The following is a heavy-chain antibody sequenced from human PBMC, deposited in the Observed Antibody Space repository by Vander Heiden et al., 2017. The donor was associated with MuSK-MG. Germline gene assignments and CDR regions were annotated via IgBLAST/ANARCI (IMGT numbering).Heavy chain of an antibody. CDR3: ARGPYCSSTSCLNYYYYYYMDV. J-gene: IGHJ6*03. CDR1: GYSFTSYW. D-gene: IGHD2-2*01. CDR2: IYPGDSDT. V-gene: IGHV5-51*01. Sequence: EVQLVQSGAEVKKPGESLQISCKGSGYSFTSYWIGWVRQMPGKGLEWMGIIYPGDSDTGYSPSFQGQVTISADKSISTAYLQWSSLKASDTAMYYCARGPYCSSTSCLNYYYYYYMDVWGKGTTVTVSS.